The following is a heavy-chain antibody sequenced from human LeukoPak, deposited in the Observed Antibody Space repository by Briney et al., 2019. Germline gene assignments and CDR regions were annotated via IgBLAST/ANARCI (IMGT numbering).Heavy chain of an antibody. Sequence: SETLSLTCTVSGGSTSNSRYHWGWVRQPPGKGLECIGSVYYSGSTYYNPSLKSRVTISVDTSKNQFSLKLSSVAAADTAVYYCARIGAVAGTKGFDYWGQGTLVTVSS. V-gene: IGHV4-39*01. D-gene: IGHD6-19*01. CDR3: ARIGAVAGTKGFDY. J-gene: IGHJ4*02. CDR2: VYYSGST. CDR1: GGSTSNSRYH.